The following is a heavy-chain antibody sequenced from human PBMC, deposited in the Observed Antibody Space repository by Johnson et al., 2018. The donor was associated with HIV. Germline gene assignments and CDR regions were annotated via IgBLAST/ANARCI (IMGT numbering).Heavy chain of an antibody. D-gene: IGHD1-1*01. V-gene: IGHV3-NL1*01. CDR1: GFTFSSYG. CDR2: INSDGSST. Sequence: VQLVESGGGVVQPGGSLRLSCAASGFTFSSYGMHWVRQAPGKGLEWVSRINSDGSSTSYADSVKGRFTISRDNAKNTLYLQMNSLRAEDTAVYYCAKDGESHQLPLGDAFDIRGQGTMVAVSS. J-gene: IGHJ3*02. CDR3: AKDGESHQLPLGDAFDI.